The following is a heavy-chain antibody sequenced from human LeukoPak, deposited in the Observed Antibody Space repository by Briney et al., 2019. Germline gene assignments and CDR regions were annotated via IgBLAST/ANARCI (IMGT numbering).Heavy chain of an antibody. J-gene: IGHJ4*02. CDR3: ARGQYGDPPPGCDY. V-gene: IGHV3-21*01. D-gene: IGHD4-17*01. CDR1: LSTFSSST. Sequence: GGSLRLSCAASLSTFSSSTMNWVRQAPGKGLEWVSSISSRSGFKFYADSVKGRFTISRDNAENSLYLQMNSLGAEDTAVYYCARGQYGDPPPGCDYWGQGILVTVSS. CDR2: ISSRSGFK.